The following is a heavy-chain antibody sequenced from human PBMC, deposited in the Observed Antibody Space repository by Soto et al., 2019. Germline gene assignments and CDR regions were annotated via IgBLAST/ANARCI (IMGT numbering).Heavy chain of an antibody. V-gene: IGHV3-48*03. CDR1: GFTFSSYE. D-gene: IGHD3-10*01. CDR3: ARDRWLGVNYYYGMDV. J-gene: IGHJ6*02. CDR2: ISSSGSTI. Sequence: GGSLRLSCAASGFTFSSYEMNWVRQAPGKGLEWVSYISSSGSTIYYADSVKGRFTISRDNAKNSLYLQMNSLRAEDTAVYYCARDRWLGVNYYYGMDVWGQGTTVTVSS.